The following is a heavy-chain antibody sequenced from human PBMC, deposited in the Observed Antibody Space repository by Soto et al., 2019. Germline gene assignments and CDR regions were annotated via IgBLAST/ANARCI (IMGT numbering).Heavy chain of an antibody. V-gene: IGHV3-74*01. CDR1: GGTFSSYW. CDR2: INSDGSST. D-gene: IGHD3-22*01. Sequence: GGSLRLSCAASGGTFSSYWMHWVRQAPGKGLVWVSGINSDGSSTSYADSVKGRFTISRDNAKNTLYLQMNTLRAEDTAVYYCARVPTYYYDSSGSLDAFDIWGQGTMVTVSS. CDR3: ARVPTYYYDSSGSLDAFDI. J-gene: IGHJ3*02.